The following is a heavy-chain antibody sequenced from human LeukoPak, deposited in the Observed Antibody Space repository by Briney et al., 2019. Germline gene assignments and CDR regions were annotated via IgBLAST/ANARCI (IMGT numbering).Heavy chain of an antibody. V-gene: IGHV3-23*01. Sequence: GGSLRLSCAASGFTFSSYAMSWVRQAPGKGLEWVSAISGSDGSTYYADSVKGRFTISRDNSKNTLYLQMNSLRAEDTAVYYCAKVRIGTDSSGYYYPLDYWGQGTLVTVSS. CDR3: AKVRIGTDSSGYYYPLDY. D-gene: IGHD3-22*01. CDR1: GFTFSSYA. CDR2: ISGSDGST. J-gene: IGHJ4*02.